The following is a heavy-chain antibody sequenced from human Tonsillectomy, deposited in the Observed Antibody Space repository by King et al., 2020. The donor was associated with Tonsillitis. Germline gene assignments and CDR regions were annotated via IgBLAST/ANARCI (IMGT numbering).Heavy chain of an antibody. CDR2: ISYDGSNK. Sequence: VQLVESGGGVVQPGRSLRLSCAASGFTFSSYGMHWVRQAPGKGLEWVAVISYDGSNKYYADSVKGRFTISRDNSKNTLYLQMNSLRAEDTAVYYCAKAQRQWLVRGYFDYWGQGTLVTVSS. CDR3: AKAQRQWLVRGYFDY. D-gene: IGHD6-19*01. V-gene: IGHV3-30*18. CDR1: GFTFSSYG. J-gene: IGHJ4*02.